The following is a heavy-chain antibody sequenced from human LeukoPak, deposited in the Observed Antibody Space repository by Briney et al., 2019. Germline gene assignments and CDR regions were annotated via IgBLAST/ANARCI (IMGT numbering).Heavy chain of an antibody. Sequence: GGSLRLSCAASGFTFSSYAMSWVRQAPGKGLEWVSAISGSGGSTYYADSVKGRFTISRDNSKDTLYLQMNSLRAEDTAVYYCAKDQGSHYYGSGSYPNYWGQGTLVTVSS. D-gene: IGHD3-10*01. V-gene: IGHV3-23*01. CDR2: ISGSGGST. CDR3: AKDQGSHYYGSGSYPNY. J-gene: IGHJ4*02. CDR1: GFTFSSYA.